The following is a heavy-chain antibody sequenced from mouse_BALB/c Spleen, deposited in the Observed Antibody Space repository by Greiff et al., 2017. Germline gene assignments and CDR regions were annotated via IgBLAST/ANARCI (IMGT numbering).Heavy chain of an antibody. CDR3: ARGGSSPAWFAD. CDR2: ISSGGST. J-gene: IGHJ3*01. Sequence: EVQLVESGGGLVKPGGSLKLSCAASGFTFSSYAMSWVRQTPEKRLEWVASISSGGSTYYPDSVKGRFTISRDNARNILYLQMSSLRSEDTAMYYCARGGSSPAWFADWGQGTLVTVSA. D-gene: IGHD1-1*01. CDR1: GFTFSSYA. V-gene: IGHV5-6-5*01.